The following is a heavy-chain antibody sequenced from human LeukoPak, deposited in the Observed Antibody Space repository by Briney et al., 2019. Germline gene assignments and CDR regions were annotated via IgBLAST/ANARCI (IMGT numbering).Heavy chain of an antibody. D-gene: IGHD4-17*01. CDR3: ARMDYGDYTSYYFDY. J-gene: IGHJ4*02. CDR1: GFSLSTSGMC. Sequence: ESGPTLVNPTQTLTLTCTFSGFSLSTSGMCVSWIRQPPGKALEWLARIDWDDDKYYSTSMKTRLTISTDTSKTQVVLTMTNLDPVDTATYSCARMDYGDYTSYYFDYWGQGTLVTVSS. CDR2: IDWDDDK. V-gene: IGHV2-70*11.